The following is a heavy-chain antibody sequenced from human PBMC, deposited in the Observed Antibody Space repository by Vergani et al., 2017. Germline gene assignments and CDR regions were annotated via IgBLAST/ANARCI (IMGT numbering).Heavy chain of an antibody. D-gene: IGHD3-10*01. J-gene: IGHJ4*02. CDR1: GYTFTGYY. CDR3: ASSYGSGSPWVDY. CDR2: INPNRGGT. Sequence: QVQLVQSGAEVQKPGASVKVSCKASGYTFTGYYMHWVRQAPGQGLEWMGWINPNRGGTNYAQKFQGRVTMTRETSISTAYMELSRLRSDDTAVYYCASSYGSGSPWVDYWGQGTLVTVSS. V-gene: IGHV1-2*02.